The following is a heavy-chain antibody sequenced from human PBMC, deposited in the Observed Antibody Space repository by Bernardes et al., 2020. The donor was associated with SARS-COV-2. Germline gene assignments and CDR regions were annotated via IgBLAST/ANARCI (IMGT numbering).Heavy chain of an antibody. CDR3: AKVAATTFYYYYYYMDV. J-gene: IGHJ6*03. CDR1: GFTFSSYS. CDR2: ISSSSSYI. V-gene: IGHV3-21*04. Sequence: GGSLRLSCAASGFTFSSYSMNWVRQAPGKGLEWVSSISSSSSYIYYADSVKGRFTISRDNAKNSLYLQMNSLRAEDTAVYYCAKVAATTFYYYYYYMDVWGKGTTVTVSS. D-gene: IGHD2-15*01.